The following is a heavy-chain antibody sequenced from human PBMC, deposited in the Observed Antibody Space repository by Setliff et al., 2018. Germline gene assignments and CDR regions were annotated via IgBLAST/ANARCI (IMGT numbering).Heavy chain of an antibody. CDR2: ISTYNGKT. CDR1: GYIFTSYG. Sequence: ASVKVSCKASGYIFTSYGFSWVRQAPGQGLEWMGWISTYNGKTNYAQKFQGRVTMTTDTSTSTAYMELRSLRSDDTAVYFCARATRDSGGWYYEYNWFDPWGQGTLVTVSS. V-gene: IGHV1-18*01. CDR3: ARATRDSGGWYYEYNWFDP. D-gene: IGHD6-19*01. J-gene: IGHJ5*02.